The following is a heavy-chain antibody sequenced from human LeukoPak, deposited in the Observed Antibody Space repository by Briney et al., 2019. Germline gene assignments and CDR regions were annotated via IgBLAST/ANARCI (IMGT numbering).Heavy chain of an antibody. V-gene: IGHV4-31*03. J-gene: IGHJ4*02. CDR1: GGSVSSVGYY. CDR2: IYDSGST. D-gene: IGHD2-15*01. CDR3: ARVVEVAGDFDS. Sequence: SQTLSLTCTVSGGSVSSVGYYWSWIRQPPGKGLEWIGYIYDSGSTDYNPSLKSRVTISVDTSKSQFSLKVSSVTAADTAVYYCARVVEVAGDFDSWGQGSLVTVS.